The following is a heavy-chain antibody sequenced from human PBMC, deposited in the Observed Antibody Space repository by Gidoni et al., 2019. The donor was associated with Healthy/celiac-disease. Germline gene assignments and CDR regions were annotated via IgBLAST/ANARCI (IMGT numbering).Heavy chain of an antibody. D-gene: IGHD2-2*01. V-gene: IGHV4-34*01. CDR1: GGSFSGYY. CDR3: ARWGVVVVPAAPYYYYGMDV. CDR2: INHSGST. Sequence: QVQLQQWGAGLLKPSETLSLTCAVYGGSFSGYYWSWLRQPPGKGLEWIGEINHSGSTHYNPSLKSRVTISVDTSKNQFSRKLSSVTAADTAVYYCARWGVVVVPAAPYYYYGMDVWGQGTTVTVSS. J-gene: IGHJ6*02.